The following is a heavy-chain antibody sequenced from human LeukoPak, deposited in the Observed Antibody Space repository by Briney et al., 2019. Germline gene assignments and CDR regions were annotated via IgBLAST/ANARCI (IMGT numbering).Heavy chain of an antibody. CDR2: IYYSETSGNT. D-gene: IGHD1/OR15-1a*01. Sequence: SETLSLTCSVSGGPISGYHWSWVRQPPGKGLEGIGYIYYSETSGNTNYTPSLKSRVTISVDTSKNQFSLDLSSVTAADTAVYYCARWNSGGDYWGQGTLVTVSS. CDR3: ARWNSGGDY. V-gene: IGHV4-59*01. CDR1: GGPISGYH. J-gene: IGHJ4*02.